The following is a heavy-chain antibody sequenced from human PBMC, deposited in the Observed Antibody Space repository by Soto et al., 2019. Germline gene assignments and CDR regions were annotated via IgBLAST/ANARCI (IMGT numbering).Heavy chain of an antibody. CDR1: GYTFTSYG. D-gene: IGHD3-10*01. V-gene: IGHV1-18*01. CDR3: ARDPALYGSGSYYHAFDI. CDR2: ISADNGNT. J-gene: IGHJ3*02. Sequence: ASVKVSCKASGYTFTSYGISWVRQAPGQGLEWMGGISADNGNTNYAQKLQGRVTMTTATSTSTAYMELRSLRSDDTAVYYCARDPALYGSGSYYHAFDIWGQGTMVTVSS.